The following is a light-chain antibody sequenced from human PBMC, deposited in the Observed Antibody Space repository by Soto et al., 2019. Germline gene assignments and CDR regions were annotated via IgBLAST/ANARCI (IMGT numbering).Light chain of an antibody. CDR2: GAS. CDR1: QIDGSN. J-gene: IGKJ1*01. V-gene: IGKV3-15*01. CDR3: QQYNNWPPET. Sequence: VRTQSPAPLSVSPWALSTLSCSASQIDGSNLAWYQQKPGQAPRLLIYGASTRATGFPARCSGSGSWTEFTLTISSLQSEDFAVYYCQQYNNWPPETFGQGTKVDIK.